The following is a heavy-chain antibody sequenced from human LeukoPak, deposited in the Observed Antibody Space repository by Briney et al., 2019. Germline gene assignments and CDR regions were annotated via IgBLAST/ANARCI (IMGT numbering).Heavy chain of an antibody. CDR2: IKQDGSEK. D-gene: IGHD6-19*01. V-gene: IGHV3-7*01. CDR3: ASGSGWVFNN. J-gene: IGHJ4*02. CDR1: GFPFSSHW. Sequence: GGSLRLSCAASGFPFSSHWLSWFRQSPGKGLEWVANIKQDGSEKYYVDSVKGRFAISRDNAKNSQYLQMNSLRAEDTAVYYCASGSGWVFNNWGQGTLVTVPS.